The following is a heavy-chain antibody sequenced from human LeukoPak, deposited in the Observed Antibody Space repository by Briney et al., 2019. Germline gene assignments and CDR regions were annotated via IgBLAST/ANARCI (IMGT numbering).Heavy chain of an antibody. CDR2: ISGSGGST. J-gene: IGHJ4*02. CDR3: ANANDSSGYYYPFDY. Sequence: PGGSLRLSCAASGFTFSSYAMSWVRQAPGEGLEWVSAISGSGGSTYYADSVKGRFTISRDNSKNALYLQMNSLRAEDTAVYYCANANDSSGYYYPFDYWGQGTLVTVSS. CDR1: GFTFSSYA. V-gene: IGHV3-23*01. D-gene: IGHD3-22*01.